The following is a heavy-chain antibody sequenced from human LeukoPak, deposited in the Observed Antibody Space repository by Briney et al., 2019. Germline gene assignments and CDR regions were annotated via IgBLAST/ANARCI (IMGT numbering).Heavy chain of an antibody. CDR1: GFTFSSYA. V-gene: IGHV3-21*01. CDR3: ARDRLSIAVAAVMDV. CDR2: ISSSSSYI. Sequence: PGGSLRLSCAASGFTFSSYAMSWVRQAPGKGLEWVSSISSSSSYIYYADSVKGRFTISRDNAKNSLYLQMNSLRAEDTAVYYCARDRLSIAVAAVMDVWGQGTTVTVSS. J-gene: IGHJ6*02. D-gene: IGHD6-19*01.